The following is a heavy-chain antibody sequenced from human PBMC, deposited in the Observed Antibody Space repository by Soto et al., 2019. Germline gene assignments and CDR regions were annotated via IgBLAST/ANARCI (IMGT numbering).Heavy chain of an antibody. CDR1: GCRFTAYH. V-gene: IGHV1-2*04. Sequence: QVQLVQSGAEVKKPGASVRVSCKASGCRFTAYHMHWVRQAPGQGLEWMGWINPNSGVTNYAQKFQDWVTVTRDTSISSVYMELSRLKSDDTAVYYCARENIFGVVREYYFDYWGQGTLVTVSS. J-gene: IGHJ4*02. D-gene: IGHD3-3*01. CDR2: INPNSGVT. CDR3: ARENIFGVVREYYFDY.